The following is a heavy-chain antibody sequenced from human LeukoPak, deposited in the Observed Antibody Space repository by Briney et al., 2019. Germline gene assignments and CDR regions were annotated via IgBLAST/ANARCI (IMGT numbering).Heavy chain of an antibody. J-gene: IGHJ3*02. Sequence: GASVKVSCKASGGTFSSYAISWVRQAPGQGLEWMGGIIPIFGTANYAQKFQGRVTITADKSTSTAYMELSSLRSEDTAVYYCAVRSELTNAFDIWGQGTMVTVSS. CDR1: GGTFSSYA. CDR2: IIPIFGTA. V-gene: IGHV1-69*06. D-gene: IGHD1-7*01. CDR3: AVRSELTNAFDI.